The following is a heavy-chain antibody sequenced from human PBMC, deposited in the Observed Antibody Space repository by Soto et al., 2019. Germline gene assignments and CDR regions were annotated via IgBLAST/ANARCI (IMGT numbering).Heavy chain of an antibody. CDR1: GYTFTNYD. D-gene: IGHD2-15*01. Sequence: QVQLVQSGAEVKKPGASVKVSCKASGYTFTNYDINWVRQAPGQGLEWMGWISAYNGDTNYAQKLQGRVTMTTDTSTSTAYMELRSLRSDDTAVYYCARSGLPYPVVVVGHTPFDPWGQGTLVTVSS. V-gene: IGHV1-18*01. CDR3: ARSGLPYPVVVVGHTPFDP. J-gene: IGHJ5*02. CDR2: ISAYNGDT.